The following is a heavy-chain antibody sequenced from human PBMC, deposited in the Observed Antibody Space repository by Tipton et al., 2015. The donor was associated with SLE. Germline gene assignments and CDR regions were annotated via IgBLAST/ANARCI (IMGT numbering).Heavy chain of an antibody. J-gene: IGHJ6*03. CDR3: ARGLNYYDSSGYYPFYYMDV. Sequence: TLSLTYAVYGGSFSGYYWSWIRQPPGKGLEWIGEVNHSGGTNYNSSLKSRVTIFVDTSKNQFSLKLSSVTAADTAVYYCARGLNYYDSSGYYPFYYMDVWGKGTTVTVSS. D-gene: IGHD3-22*01. CDR1: GGSFSGYY. V-gene: IGHV4-34*01. CDR2: VNHSGGT.